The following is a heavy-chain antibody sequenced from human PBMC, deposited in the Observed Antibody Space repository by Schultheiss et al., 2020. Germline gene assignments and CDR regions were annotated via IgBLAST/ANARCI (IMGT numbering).Heavy chain of an antibody. CDR2: IYSGGST. V-gene: IGHV3-53*01. Sequence: GGSLRLSCAASGFTFSDYYMSWIRQAPGKGLEWVSVIYSGGSTYYADSVKGRFTISRDNSKNTLYLQMNSLRAEDTAVYYCARVGKSAEIDYWGHGTVVTVSS. D-gene: IGHD1-26*01. CDR1: GFTFSDYY. CDR3: ARVGKSAEIDY. J-gene: IGHJ4*01.